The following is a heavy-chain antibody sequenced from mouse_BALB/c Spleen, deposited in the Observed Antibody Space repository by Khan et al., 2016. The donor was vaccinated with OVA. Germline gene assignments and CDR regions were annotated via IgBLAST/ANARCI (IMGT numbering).Heavy chain of an antibody. J-gene: IGHJ1*01. CDR1: GYSITSGYY. V-gene: IGHV3-6*02. Sequence: VQLKESGPGLVKPSQSLSLTCSVTGYSITSGYYWNWIRQFPGNKLEWMDYIRYDGSNNYNPSLKNRISITRDTSKNQFFLKLNSVTTEDTATYYCVRDYYGTSWYFDVWGAGTTVTVSS. CDR2: IRYDGSN. CDR3: VRDYYGTSWYFDV. D-gene: IGHD1-1*01.